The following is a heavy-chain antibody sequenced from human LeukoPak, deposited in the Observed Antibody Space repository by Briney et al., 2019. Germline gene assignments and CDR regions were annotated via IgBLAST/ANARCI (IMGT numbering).Heavy chain of an antibody. J-gene: IGHJ4*02. D-gene: IGHD5-18*01. CDR3: ARDIRGYSYGRQGDY. CDR2: ISSSSSYI. Sequence: GSLRLSCAASRFTFSSYSMNWVRQAPGKGLEWVSSISSSSSYIYYADSVKGRFTISRDNAKNSLYLQMNSLRAEDTAVYYCARDIRGYSYGRQGDYWGQGTLVTVSS. CDR1: RFTFSSYS. V-gene: IGHV3-21*01.